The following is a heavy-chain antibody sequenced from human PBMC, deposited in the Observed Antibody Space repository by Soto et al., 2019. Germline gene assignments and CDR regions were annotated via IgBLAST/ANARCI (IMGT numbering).Heavy chain of an antibody. Sequence: GGSLRLSCAASGFTFSSYAMHWVRQAPGKGLEYVSAISSNGGSTYYANSVKGRFTISRDNSKNTLYLQMGSLRAEDMAVYYCARPGYAAIRMDYYYYMDVWGKGTTVTVSS. D-gene: IGHD5-12*01. CDR3: ARPGYAAIRMDYYYYMDV. CDR2: ISSNGGST. V-gene: IGHV3-64*01. CDR1: GFTFSSYA. J-gene: IGHJ6*03.